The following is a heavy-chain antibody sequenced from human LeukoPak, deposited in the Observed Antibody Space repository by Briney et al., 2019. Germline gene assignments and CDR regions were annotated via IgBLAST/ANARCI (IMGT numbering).Heavy chain of an antibody. Sequence: ASVTVSCTASGGTFSSYGISWVRQAPGQGLEWLGGIIPPFGTANYPQKFQGRVTIITDESTSTAYMELSSLRSEDAAVYFCARVSRVGTGGLDIWGQGTVVTVSS. J-gene: IGHJ3*02. D-gene: IGHD2-8*02. CDR3: ARVSRVGTGGLDI. CDR2: IIPPFGTA. CDR1: GGTFSSYG. V-gene: IGHV1-69*05.